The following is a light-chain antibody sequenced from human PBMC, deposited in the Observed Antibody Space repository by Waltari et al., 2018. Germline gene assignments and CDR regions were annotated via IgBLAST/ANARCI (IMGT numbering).Light chain of an antibody. J-gene: IGLJ2*01. Sequence: QSALTQPPSASGSPGQSVTISCTRTSSDVGRYNYVSWYQQHPGKAPKLMIYEVSKRPSGVPARLSGSKSGNTASLTVSGLQAEDEADYYCSSYAGSNNVVFGGGTKLTVL. CDR2: EVS. V-gene: IGLV2-8*01. CDR1: SSDVGRYNY. CDR3: SSYAGSNNVV.